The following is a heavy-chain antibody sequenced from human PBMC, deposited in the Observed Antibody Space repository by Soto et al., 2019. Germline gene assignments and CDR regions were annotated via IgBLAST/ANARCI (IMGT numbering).Heavy chain of an antibody. CDR3: ARDGDSSSPFDI. J-gene: IGHJ3*02. CDR2: INPNSGGT. D-gene: IGHD6-6*01. CDR1: GYTFTGNY. V-gene: IGHV1-2*02. Sequence: QVPLVQSGAEVKKPGASVKVSYKASGYTFTGNYMHWVRQAPGQGLEWMGWINPNSGGTNYAQKFQGRVTVTRDTSISTAYMELSRLRSDDTAVYYCARDGDSSSPFDIWGQGTMVTVSS.